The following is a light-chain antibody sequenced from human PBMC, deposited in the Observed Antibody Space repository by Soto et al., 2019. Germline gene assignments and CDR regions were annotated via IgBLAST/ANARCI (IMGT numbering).Light chain of an antibody. Sequence: QSVLTQPPSVSGAPGQRVTISCTGSSSNIGSGYDVHWYQQLPGTAPKLLIYGNTNRPSGVPDRFSDSKSGTSASLAITGLQAEDEADCYCQSYDSSLSDWVFGGGTKLTVL. CDR1: SSNIGSGYD. J-gene: IGLJ3*02. CDR3: QSYDSSLSDWV. CDR2: GNT. V-gene: IGLV1-40*01.